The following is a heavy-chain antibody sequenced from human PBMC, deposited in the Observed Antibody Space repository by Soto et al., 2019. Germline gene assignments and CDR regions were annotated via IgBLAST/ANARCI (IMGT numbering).Heavy chain of an antibody. CDR2: ISYDGSNK. CDR1: GFTFSSYA. J-gene: IGHJ6*02. V-gene: IGHV3-30-3*01. CDR3: ARDQGPQQLEGAVNYGMDV. D-gene: IGHD6-13*01. Sequence: PGGSLRLSCAASGFTFSSYAMHWVRQAPGKGLEWVAVISYDGSNKYYADSVKGRFTISRDNSKNTLYLQMNSLRAEDTAVYYCARDQGPQQLEGAVNYGMDVWGQGTTVTVSS.